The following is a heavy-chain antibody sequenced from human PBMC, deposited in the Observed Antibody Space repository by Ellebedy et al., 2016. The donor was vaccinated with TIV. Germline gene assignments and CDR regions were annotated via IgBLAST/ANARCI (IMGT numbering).Heavy chain of an antibody. CDR1: GYTFTNYG. J-gene: IGHJ5*02. V-gene: IGHV1-18*04. D-gene: IGHD3-16*01. CDR3: ARCFYERFDP. Sequence: ASVKVSCKASGYTFTNYGISWVRQAPGQGLEWMGWISTYNGDTNYAQMFQGRVTMTTDTSTSTSHMELRSLRSDDTAVYYCARCFYERFDPWGQGTLVTVSS. CDR2: ISTYNGDT.